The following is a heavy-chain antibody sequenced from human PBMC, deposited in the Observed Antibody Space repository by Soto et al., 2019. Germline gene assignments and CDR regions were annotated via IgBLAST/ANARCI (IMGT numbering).Heavy chain of an antibody. CDR1: GISISRHG. V-gene: IGHV3-33*01. D-gene: IGHD1-1*01. CDR2: MDYDETNK. J-gene: IGHJ4*02. CDR3: ARDLANWSICFED. Sequence: QVQLVESGGGVVQPGRSLRVSCVASGISISRHGMHWVRQAPGKGLEWVAGMDYDETNKYYADSVKGRFTISRDTSKNKVYLQRKGLRVDAAAVYLCARDLANWSICFEDRGQGTLVSVSS.